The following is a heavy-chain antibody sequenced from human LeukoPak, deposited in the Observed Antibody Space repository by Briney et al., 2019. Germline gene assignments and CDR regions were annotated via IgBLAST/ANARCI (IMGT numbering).Heavy chain of an antibody. CDR3: AELGITMIGGV. Sequence: PGGSLRLSCTASGFTFSSYSMNWVRQAPGKGLEWVSSISTSSSYIYYADSVKGRFTISRDNAKNSLYLQMNSLRAEDTAVYYCAELGITMIGGVWGKGTPVTISS. CDR1: GFTFSSYS. J-gene: IGHJ6*04. V-gene: IGHV3-21*01. CDR2: ISTSSSYI. D-gene: IGHD3-10*02.